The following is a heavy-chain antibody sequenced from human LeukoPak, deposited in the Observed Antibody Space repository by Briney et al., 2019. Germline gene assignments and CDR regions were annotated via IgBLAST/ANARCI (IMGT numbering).Heavy chain of an antibody. J-gene: IGHJ3*02. CDR2: IYPGDSDT. CDR1: GYTFTSYW. CDR3: ARRLEYTTSSGAFDI. V-gene: IGHV5-51*01. D-gene: IGHD6-6*01. Sequence: GESLKISCKGSGYTFTSYWIAWVRQMPGKGLEWMGFIYPGDSDTRYSPSFQGQVTISDDKSLTTAYLQWSSLKASDTAMYYCARRLEYTTSSGAFDIWGQGTMVTVSS.